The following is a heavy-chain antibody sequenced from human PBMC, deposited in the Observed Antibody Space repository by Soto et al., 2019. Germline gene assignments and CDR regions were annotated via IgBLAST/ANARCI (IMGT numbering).Heavy chain of an antibody. CDR1: GGSISSSSYY. CDR3: ARQGQWLAGRDY. Sequence: QLQLQESGPGLVKPSETLSLTCTVSGGSISSSSYYWGWIRQPPGKGLEWIGSIYYSGSTYYNPSLKSRVTISVDTSKNQFSLKLSSVTAADTAVYYCARQGQWLAGRDYWGQGTLVTVSS. V-gene: IGHV4-39*01. D-gene: IGHD6-19*01. CDR2: IYYSGST. J-gene: IGHJ4*02.